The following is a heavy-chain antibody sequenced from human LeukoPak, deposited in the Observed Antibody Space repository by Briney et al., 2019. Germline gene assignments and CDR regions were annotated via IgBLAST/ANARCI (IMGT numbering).Heavy chain of an antibody. Sequence: RWASVTVSCKASGYTFTSYDINWVRQAPGQGLEWMRWMNPNSGNTGYAQKFQGRVTMTRNTSISTAYMELSSLRSEDTAVYYCAIGDGYANYYYYYMDVWGKGTTVTVSS. CDR3: AIGDGYANYYYYYMDV. CDR2: MNPNSGNT. V-gene: IGHV1-8*01. CDR1: GYTFTSYD. J-gene: IGHJ6*03. D-gene: IGHD5-24*01.